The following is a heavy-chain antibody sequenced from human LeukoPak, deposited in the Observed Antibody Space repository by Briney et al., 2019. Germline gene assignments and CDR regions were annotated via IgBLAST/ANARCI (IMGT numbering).Heavy chain of an antibody. V-gene: IGHV3-21*01. J-gene: IGHJ4*02. D-gene: IGHD3-10*01. CDR1: GFTFSSYS. CDR3: AREIGGSGSYYTFTEHNDY. CDR2: ISSSSSYI. Sequence: GGALRLSCAASGFTFSSYSMNSVRPAPGKGLEWVSSISSSSSYIYYADSVKGRFTISRDNAKNSLYLQMNSLRAEDTAVYYCAREIGGSGSYYTFTEHNDYWGQGTLVTVSS.